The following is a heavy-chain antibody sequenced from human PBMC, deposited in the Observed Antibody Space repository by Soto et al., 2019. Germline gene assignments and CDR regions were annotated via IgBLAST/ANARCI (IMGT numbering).Heavy chain of an antibody. Sequence: EVPLVESGGGLVQPGRSLRLSCAASGFTFDDYAVHWVRQAPGKGLEWVSGISWNSGSIGYADSVKGRFTISRDNAKNSLYLQMNSLRAEDTALYYCAKGYNWNDPFDYWGQGTLVTVSS. CDR1: GFTFDDYA. V-gene: IGHV3-9*01. D-gene: IGHD1-1*01. J-gene: IGHJ4*02. CDR2: ISWNSGSI. CDR3: AKGYNWNDPFDY.